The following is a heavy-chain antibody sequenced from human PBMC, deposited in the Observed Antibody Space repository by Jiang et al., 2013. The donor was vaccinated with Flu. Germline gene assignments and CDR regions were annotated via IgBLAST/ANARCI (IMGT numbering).Heavy chain of an antibody. CDR1: GFTFSRSA. CDR3: VRGERWLGLDY. CDR2: ISSSSSDI. J-gene: IGHJ4*02. V-gene: IGHV3-21*01. Sequence: VQLLESGGGLVKPGGSLRLSCAASGFTFSRSALHWVRQAPGKGLEWVSSISSSSSDIHYADSVKGRFTISRDNSKNSLYLQMNSLRVEDTAVFYCVRGERWLGLDYWGQGTLVAVSS. D-gene: IGHD6-19*01.